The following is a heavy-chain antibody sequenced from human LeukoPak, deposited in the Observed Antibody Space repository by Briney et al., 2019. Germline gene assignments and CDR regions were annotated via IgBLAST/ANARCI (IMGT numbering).Heavy chain of an antibody. Sequence: GGSLRLSCAASGFTFDDYAIHWVRQAPGKGLEWVSGISWNSGSIGYADSVKGRFTISRDNAKNSLYLQMNSLRAEGTALYYCAKDGNYDILTGYYINWGQGTLVTVSS. D-gene: IGHD3-9*01. J-gene: IGHJ4*02. V-gene: IGHV3-9*01. CDR1: GFTFDDYA. CDR2: ISWNSGSI. CDR3: AKDGNYDILTGYYIN.